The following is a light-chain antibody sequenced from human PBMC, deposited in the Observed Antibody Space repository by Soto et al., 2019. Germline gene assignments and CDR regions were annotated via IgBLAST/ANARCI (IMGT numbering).Light chain of an antibody. V-gene: IGKV1-33*01. J-gene: IGKJ2*01. CDR2: DAS. Sequence: DIQMTQSPSSLSASVGDRVTITCQASQDISNYLNWYQQKPGKAPKLLIYDASNLETGVPSRFSGTGSGTDFTFTISSLQPEDIATYYCQQYDHLPLSMYTFGQGTKLEIK. CDR1: QDISNY. CDR3: QQYDHLPLSMYT.